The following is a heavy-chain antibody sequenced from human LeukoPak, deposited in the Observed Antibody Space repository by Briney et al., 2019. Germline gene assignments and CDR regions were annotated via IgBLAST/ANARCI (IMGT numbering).Heavy chain of an antibody. CDR2: INPNSGGT. J-gene: IGHJ4*02. D-gene: IGHD3-10*01. CDR1: GYTFTGYY. V-gene: IGHV1-2*04. CDR3: ARTGVSLDYFDY. Sequence: ASVKVSCKASGYTFTGYYMHWVRQAPGQGLEWMGWINPNSGGTNYAQKFQGWVTMTRDTSISSAYMELSRLRSDDTAVYYCARTGVSLDYFDYWGQGTLVTVSS.